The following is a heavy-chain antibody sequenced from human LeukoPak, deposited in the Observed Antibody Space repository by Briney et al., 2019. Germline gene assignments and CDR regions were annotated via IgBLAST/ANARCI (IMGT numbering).Heavy chain of an antibody. Sequence: SQTLSLTCTVSGGSISSGSYYWSWIRQPPGKGLEWIGYIYYSGSTNYNPSLKSRVTISVDTSKNQFSLKLSSVTAADTAVYYCARAVGDYGDYYFDYWGQGTLVTVSP. D-gene: IGHD4-17*01. CDR1: GGSISSGSYY. CDR2: IYYSGST. J-gene: IGHJ4*02. V-gene: IGHV4-61*01. CDR3: ARAVGDYGDYYFDY.